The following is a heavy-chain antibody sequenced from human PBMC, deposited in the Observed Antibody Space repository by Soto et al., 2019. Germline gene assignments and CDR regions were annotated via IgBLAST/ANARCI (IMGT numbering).Heavy chain of an antibody. V-gene: IGHV4-39*01. CDR1: GGSISSSSYY. Sequence: QLQLQESGPGLVKPSETLSLTCTVSGGSISSSSYYWGWIRQPPGKGLEWIGSIYYSGSTYYNPSLKSRDTISVDTSKNQFSLKLSSVTAADTAVYYCARHGGYDMYYFDYWGQGTLVTVSS. J-gene: IGHJ4*02. D-gene: IGHD5-12*01. CDR3: ARHGGYDMYYFDY. CDR2: IYYSGST.